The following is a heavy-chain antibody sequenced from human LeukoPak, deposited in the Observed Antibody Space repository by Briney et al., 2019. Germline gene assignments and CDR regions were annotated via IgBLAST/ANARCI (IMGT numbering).Heavy chain of an antibody. CDR3: AREGVGYGYFGYMDV. CDR1: SGYS. CDR2: ISSASSTI. J-gene: IGHJ6*03. D-gene: IGHD5-18*01. V-gene: IGHV3-48*04. Sequence: GGSLRLSCTASSGYSMNWVRQAPGKGLEWVAYISSASSTIYYADFVEGRFTISRDNAQNSLNLQMNSLRAEDTAVYYCAREGVGYGYFGYMDVWGKGTTVTVSS.